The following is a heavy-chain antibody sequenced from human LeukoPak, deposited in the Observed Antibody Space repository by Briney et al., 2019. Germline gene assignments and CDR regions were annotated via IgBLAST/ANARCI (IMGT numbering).Heavy chain of an antibody. CDR1: GFTFSDYY. J-gene: IGHJ4*02. Sequence: GGSLRLSCAASGFTFSDYYMSWIRQAPGKGLEWVSYISSGSDYTNYADAVKGRFTISRDNAKNSLSLQMNSLRVEDTAVYYCARDPRGPDYWGQGTLVTVSS. CDR2: ISSGSDYT. CDR3: ARDPRGPDY. V-gene: IGHV3-11*06.